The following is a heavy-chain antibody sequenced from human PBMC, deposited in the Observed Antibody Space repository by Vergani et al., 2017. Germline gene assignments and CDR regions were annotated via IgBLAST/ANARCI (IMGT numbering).Heavy chain of an antibody. CDR3: ARDLGEYYYDSSGQDDDAFDI. CDR2: ISAYNGNT. D-gene: IGHD3-22*01. CDR1: GYTFTSYG. Sequence: QVQLVQSGAEVKKPGASVKVSCKASGYTFTSYGISWVRQAPGQGLEWMGWISAYNGNTNYAQKLQGRVTMTTDTPTSTAYMELRSLRSDDTAVYYCARDLGEYYYDSSGQDDDAFDIWGQGTMVTVSS. V-gene: IGHV1-18*04. J-gene: IGHJ3*02.